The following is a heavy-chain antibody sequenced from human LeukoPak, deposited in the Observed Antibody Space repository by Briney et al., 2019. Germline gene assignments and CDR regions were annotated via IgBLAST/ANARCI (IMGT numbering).Heavy chain of an antibody. Sequence: GRSLRLSCAASGFTFSSYGMHWVRQAPGKGLEWVAVIWSDGSTKYYADSVKGRFTISRDNSKNTLYLQMNSLRAEDAAVYYCARGQPPSYYDMDVWGQGTTVTVSS. CDR2: IWSDGSTK. J-gene: IGHJ6*02. V-gene: IGHV3-33*01. CDR1: GFTFSSYG. CDR3: ARGQPPSYYDMDV. D-gene: IGHD6-13*01.